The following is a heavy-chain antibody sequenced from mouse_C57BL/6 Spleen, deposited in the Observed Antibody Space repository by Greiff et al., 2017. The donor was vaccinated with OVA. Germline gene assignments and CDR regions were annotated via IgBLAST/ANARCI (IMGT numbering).Heavy chain of an antibody. V-gene: IGHV1-64*01. J-gene: IGHJ2*01. Sequence: QVQLQQPGAELVKPGASVKLSCKASGYTFTSYWMHWVKQRPGQGLEWIGMIHPNSGSTNYNEKFKSKATLTVDKSSSTAYMQLSSLTSEDSAVYYCAREDHYYVTSENYWGQGTTLTVSS. CDR2: IHPNSGST. CDR3: AREDHYYVTSENY. D-gene: IGHD1-2*01. CDR1: GYTFTSYW.